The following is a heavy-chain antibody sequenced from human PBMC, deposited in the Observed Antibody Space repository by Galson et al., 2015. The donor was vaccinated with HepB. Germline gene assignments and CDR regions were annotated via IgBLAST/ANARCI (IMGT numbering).Heavy chain of an antibody. CDR1: GYSFTSYW. CDR3: ARQSYYGSGSYYNVDDY. J-gene: IGHJ4*02. D-gene: IGHD3-10*01. CDR2: IDPSDSYT. V-gene: IGHV5-10-1*01. Sequence: SGAEVKKPGESLRISCKGSGYSFTSYWISWVRQMPGKGLEWMGRIDPSDSYTNYSPSFQGHVTISADKSISTAYLQWSSLKASDTAMYYCARQSYYGSGSYYNVDDYWGQGTLVTVSS.